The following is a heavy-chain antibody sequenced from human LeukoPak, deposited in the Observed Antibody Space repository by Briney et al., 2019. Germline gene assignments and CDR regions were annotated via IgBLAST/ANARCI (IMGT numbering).Heavy chain of an antibody. CDR3: AISRTIYFDY. V-gene: IGHV3-48*03. Sequence: PGGSLRLSCAASGFTFSNYEINWVRQAPGKGLEWISYISVTGLTISHSDSVKGRFTISRDNAKNSLYLQMNSLRAEDTALYYCAISRTIYFDYWGQGALVTVSS. CDR2: ISVTGLTI. J-gene: IGHJ4*02. D-gene: IGHD3-3*01. CDR1: GFTFSNYE.